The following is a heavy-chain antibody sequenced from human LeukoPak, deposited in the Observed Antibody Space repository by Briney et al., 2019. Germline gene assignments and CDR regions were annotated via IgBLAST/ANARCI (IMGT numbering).Heavy chain of an antibody. D-gene: IGHD2-2*01. CDR3: ARDSESSPYHYYMDV. V-gene: IGHV4-4*07. CDR1: GGSISSYY. CDR2: IYTSGST. J-gene: IGHJ6*03. Sequence: SETLSLTCTVSGGSISSYYWSWIRQPAGKGLEWIGRIYTSGSTHYNPSLKSRVTISVDKSKNQFSLKLSSVTAADTAVYYCARDSESSPYHYYMDVWGKGTTVTVSS.